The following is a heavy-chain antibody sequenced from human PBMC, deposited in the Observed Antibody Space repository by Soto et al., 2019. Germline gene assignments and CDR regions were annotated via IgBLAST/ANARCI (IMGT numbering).Heavy chain of an antibody. CDR3: AREGYDFWSGPKYFQH. J-gene: IGHJ1*01. V-gene: IGHV4-34*01. D-gene: IGHD3-3*01. CDR2: INHSGST. Sequence: QVQLQQWGAGLLKPSETLSLTCAVYGGSFSGYYWSWIRQPPGKGLEWIGEINHSGSTNYNPSLKSRVTISVDTSKNQFSLKLSSVTAADTAVYYCAREGYDFWSGPKYFQHWGQGTLVTVSS. CDR1: GGSFSGYY.